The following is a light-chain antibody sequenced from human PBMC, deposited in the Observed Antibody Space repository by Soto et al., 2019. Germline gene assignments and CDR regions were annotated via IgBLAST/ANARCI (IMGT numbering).Light chain of an antibody. CDR3: QQTHSAPRT. Sequence: QMKQSVSSVSVSIGDRVTITCRSSQSISSYLNWYQQKPGKAPKLLIYDASSLESGVPSRFSGSGSGTEFTLTISSVQPEDFATYYCQQTHSAPRTFGQGTKVDIK. J-gene: IGKJ1*01. V-gene: IGKV1-39*01. CDR1: QSISSY. CDR2: DAS.